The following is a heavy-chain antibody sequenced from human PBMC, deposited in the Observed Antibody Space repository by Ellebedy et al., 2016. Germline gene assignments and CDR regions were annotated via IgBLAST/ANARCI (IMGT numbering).Heavy chain of an antibody. D-gene: IGHD2-15*01. CDR1: GFNFIGDW. J-gene: IGHJ4*02. CDR3: ARSPGGGTDDY. CDR2: ISRDGSRI. V-gene: IGHV3-74*03. Sequence: GESLKISXAASGFNFIGDWMHWVRQAPGKGLVWVSRISRDGSRITYADSVKGRFTMSRDNVEKTLYLQMNSLRAEDTAVYYCARSPGGGTDDYWGQGTLVTVSS.